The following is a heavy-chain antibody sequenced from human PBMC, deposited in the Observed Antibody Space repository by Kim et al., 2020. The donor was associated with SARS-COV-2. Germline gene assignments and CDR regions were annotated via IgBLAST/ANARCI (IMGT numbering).Heavy chain of an antibody. J-gene: IGHJ5*02. Sequence: NYNPSLKSRVTISVDTSKNQFSLKLSSVTAADTAVYYCARGGASYNWFDLWGQGTLVTVSS. V-gene: IGHV4-34*01. D-gene: IGHD1-26*01. CDR3: ARGGASYNWFDL.